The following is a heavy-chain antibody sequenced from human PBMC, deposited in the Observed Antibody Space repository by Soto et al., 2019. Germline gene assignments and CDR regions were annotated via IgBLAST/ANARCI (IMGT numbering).Heavy chain of an antibody. CDR1: GGTFSTYA. V-gene: IGHV1-69*01. J-gene: IGHJ4*02. Sequence: QVQLVQSGAEVKKPGSSVKVSCKASGGTFSTYAISWVRQAPGQGLEWMGGVIPIFDTVNYAQRFQGRVTITADESTTTAYMELSSLGSEDTAVYYCAADVEATARAFDYWGQGTLVTVSS. D-gene: IGHD1-26*01. CDR2: VIPIFDTV. CDR3: AADVEATARAFDY.